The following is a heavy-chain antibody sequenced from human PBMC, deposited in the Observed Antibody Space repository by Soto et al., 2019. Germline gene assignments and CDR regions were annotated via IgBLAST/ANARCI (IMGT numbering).Heavy chain of an antibody. Sequence: ASVKLTCKDSGVAYTSTAMQWVRQARGQRLEWIGWIVVGSGNTNYAQKFQERVTITRDMSTSTAYMELSSLRSEDTAVYYCAAGVSNDYGDYADFDYWGQGTLVTVSS. CDR3: AAGVSNDYGDYADFDY. D-gene: IGHD4-17*01. CDR1: GVAYTSTA. J-gene: IGHJ4*02. CDR2: IVVGSGNT. V-gene: IGHV1-58*02.